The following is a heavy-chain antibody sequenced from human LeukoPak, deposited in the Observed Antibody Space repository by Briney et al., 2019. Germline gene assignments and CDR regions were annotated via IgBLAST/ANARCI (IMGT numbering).Heavy chain of an antibody. CDR3: AKDRYDSSGYSLDY. J-gene: IGHJ4*02. CDR2: ISVSGNT. Sequence: PGGSLRLSCAASGFTLSSYAMSWVRQGPGKGLEWVSAISVSGNTYHADSVKGRFTISRDSYKNTLYLQMNSLRAEDAAVYYCAKDRYDSSGYSLDYWGQGTLVTVSS. V-gene: IGHV3-23*01. D-gene: IGHD3-22*01. CDR1: GFTLSSYA.